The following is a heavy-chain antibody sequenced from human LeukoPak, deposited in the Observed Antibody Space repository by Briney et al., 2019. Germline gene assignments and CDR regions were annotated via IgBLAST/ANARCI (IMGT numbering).Heavy chain of an antibody. Sequence: SVKVSCKASGGTFSSYAISWVRQAPGQGLEWMGGIIPIFGTANYAQKFQGRVTITADESTSTAYMELSSLRSEDTAVYYCARAPRITIFGVVTPPHYYGMDVWGQGTTVTVSS. CDR3: ARAPRITIFGVVTPPHYYGMDV. CDR2: IIPIFGTA. V-gene: IGHV1-69*13. D-gene: IGHD3-3*01. J-gene: IGHJ6*02. CDR1: GGTFSSYA.